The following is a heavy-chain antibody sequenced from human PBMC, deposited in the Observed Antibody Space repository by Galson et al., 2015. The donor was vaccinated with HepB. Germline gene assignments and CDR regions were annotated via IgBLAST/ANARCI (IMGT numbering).Heavy chain of an antibody. Sequence: SLRLSCAASGFTFSSHWMHWVRQAPGKGLEWVSRIKSDGSNATYADSVKGRFTISRDNAKNTVSLQMNSLRAEDTAVYYCARDDFHRKLDYWGQGTLVTVSS. V-gene: IGHV3-74*01. J-gene: IGHJ4*02. CDR2: IKSDGSNA. CDR3: ARDDFHRKLDY. CDR1: GFTFSSHW. D-gene: IGHD2/OR15-2a*01.